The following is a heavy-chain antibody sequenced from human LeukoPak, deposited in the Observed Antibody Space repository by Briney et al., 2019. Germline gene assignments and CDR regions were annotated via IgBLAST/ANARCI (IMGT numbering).Heavy chain of an antibody. CDR2: ISWNSGSI. Sequence: GGSLRLSCAASGFTFDDYAMHWVRQAPGKGLEWVSGISWNSGSIGYADSVKGRFTISRDNAKNSLYLQMNSLRAEDMALYYCAKGVGSSSSWYAFDIWGQGTMVTVSS. V-gene: IGHV3-9*03. D-gene: IGHD6-6*01. J-gene: IGHJ3*02. CDR3: AKGVGSSSSWYAFDI. CDR1: GFTFDDYA.